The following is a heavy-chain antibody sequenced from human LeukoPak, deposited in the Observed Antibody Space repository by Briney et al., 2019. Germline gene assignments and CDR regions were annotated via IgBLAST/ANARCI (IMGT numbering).Heavy chain of an antibody. CDR1: GGSFNGYY. D-gene: IGHD2-15*01. CDR2: INHSGST. V-gene: IGHV4-34*01. CDR3: ARGRYCSGGSCYSATRYYYYYYMDV. Sequence: PSETLSLTCAVYGGSFNGYYWSWIRQPPGKGLEWIGEINHSGSTNYNPSLKSRVTISVDTSKNQFSLKLSSVTAADTAVYYCARGRYCSGGSCYSATRYYYYYYMDVWGKGTTVTVSS. J-gene: IGHJ6*03.